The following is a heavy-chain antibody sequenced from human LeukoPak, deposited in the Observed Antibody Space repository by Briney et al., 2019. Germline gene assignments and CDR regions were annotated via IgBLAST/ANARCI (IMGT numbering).Heavy chain of an antibody. CDR3: ARGGDLDYDILTGYYNVMYNWFDP. J-gene: IGHJ5*02. CDR2: ISAYNGNT. CDR1: GYTFTSYG. Sequence: ASVKVSCKASGYTFTSYGISWVRQAPGQGLEWMGWISAYNGNTNHAQKLQGRVTMTTDTSTSTAYMELRSLRSDDTAVYYCARGGDLDYDILTGYYNVMYNWFDPWGRGTLVTVSS. V-gene: IGHV1-18*01. D-gene: IGHD3-9*01.